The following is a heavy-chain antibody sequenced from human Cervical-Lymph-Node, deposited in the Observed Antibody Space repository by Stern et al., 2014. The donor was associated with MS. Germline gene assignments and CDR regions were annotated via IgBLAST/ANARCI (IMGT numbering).Heavy chain of an antibody. D-gene: IGHD3-10*01. V-gene: IGHV4-4*02. CDR1: GGSISSNNW. CDR2: IYHSGST. Sequence: QVQLQESGPRLVKPSGTLFLTCAVSGGSISSNNWWSWVRQSPGKGLEWIGEIYHSGSTIYNPSLKSRVTISGDTSKNLFSLKLNSVTAADTAFYYCARGGASGTYLFWGQGTLVTVSS. CDR3: ARGGASGTYLF. J-gene: IGHJ4*02.